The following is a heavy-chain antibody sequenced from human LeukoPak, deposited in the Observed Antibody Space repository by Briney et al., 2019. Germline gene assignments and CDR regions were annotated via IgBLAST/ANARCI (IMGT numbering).Heavy chain of an antibody. CDR2: ISGSGGST. V-gene: IGHV3-23*01. CDR1: GFTFSSYA. D-gene: IGHD1-7*01. J-gene: IGHJ4*02. CDR3: AREGGTVEIGEFDY. Sequence: GGSLRLSCAASGFTFSSYAMSWVRQAPGKGLEWVSAISGSGGSTYYADSVKGRFTISRDNSKNTVYLQMNSLRGEDTAIYYCAREGGTVEIGEFDYWGQGTLVTVSS.